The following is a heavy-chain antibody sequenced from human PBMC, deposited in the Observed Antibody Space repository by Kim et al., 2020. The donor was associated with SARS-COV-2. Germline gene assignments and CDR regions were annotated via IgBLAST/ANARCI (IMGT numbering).Heavy chain of an antibody. CDR3: ARHVTGRWLQFDYYYYYYGMDV. V-gene: IGHV4-39*01. J-gene: IGHJ6*02. CDR1: GGSISSSSYY. Sequence: SETLYLTCTVSGGSISSSSYYWGWIRQPPGKGLEWIGSIYYSGSTYYNPSLKSRVTISVDTSKNQFSLKLSSVTAADTAVYYCARHVTGRWLQFDYYYYYYGMDVWGQGTTVTVSS. D-gene: IGHD5-12*01. CDR2: IYYSGST.